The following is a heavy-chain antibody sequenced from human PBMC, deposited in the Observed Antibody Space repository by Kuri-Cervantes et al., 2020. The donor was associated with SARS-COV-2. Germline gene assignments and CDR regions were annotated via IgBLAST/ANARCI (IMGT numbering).Heavy chain of an antibody. CDR3: ARGGLRYFDWLPDQDYFDY. CDR1: GYTFTSYG. Sequence: SVKVSCKASGYTFTSYGISWVRQAPGQGLEWMGGIIPIFGTANYAQKFQGRVTITADESTSTAYMELSSLRSEDTAVYYCARGGLRYFDWLPDQDYFDYWGQGTLVTVSS. V-gene: IGHV1-69*13. D-gene: IGHD3-9*01. J-gene: IGHJ4*02. CDR2: IIPIFGTA.